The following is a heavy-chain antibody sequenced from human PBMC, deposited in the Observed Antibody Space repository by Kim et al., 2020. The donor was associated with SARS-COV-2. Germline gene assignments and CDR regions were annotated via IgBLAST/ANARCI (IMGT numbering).Heavy chain of an antibody. J-gene: IGHJ6*01. D-gene: IGHD3-10*01. Sequence: SETLSLTCNVSGYSINSYYYWGWIRQSPGEGLEWIGSISHKGTTYYNPSLQTRVTVSIDMSKNEFSLRLTSVTAADTAVYYCARDSTLNTLYYFGLDVWG. V-gene: IGHV4-38-2*02. CDR2: ISHKGTT. CDR3: ARDSTLNTLYYFGLDV. CDR1: GYSINSYYY.